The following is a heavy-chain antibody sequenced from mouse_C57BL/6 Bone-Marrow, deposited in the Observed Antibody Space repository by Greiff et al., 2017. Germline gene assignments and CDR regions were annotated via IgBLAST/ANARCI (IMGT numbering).Heavy chain of an antibody. D-gene: IGHD1-1*01. Sequence: VQLQQSGAELARPGASVKLSCKASGYTFTCYGITWVKQRTGQGLEWIGSIYPRSGSTYYNETFKGKATLTADKSSSTVYMELPSLTSEWAAVDVCASLLLRGWLAYWGQGTLVTVSA. J-gene: IGHJ3*01. CDR3: ASLLLRGWLAY. CDR1: GYTFTCYG. CDR2: IYPRSGST. V-gene: IGHV1-81*01.